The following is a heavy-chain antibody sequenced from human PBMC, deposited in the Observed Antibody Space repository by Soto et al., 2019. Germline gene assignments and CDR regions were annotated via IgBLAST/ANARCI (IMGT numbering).Heavy chain of an antibody. V-gene: IGHV3-9*01. CDR1: GFTFDDHA. CDR3: AKDREYQPLWGYFEY. CDR2: LSGNSDTV. D-gene: IGHD2-2*01. Sequence: EVQLMESGGDLVQPGTSLRISCVASGFTFDDHARHWVRRTPGRGLEWVAGLSGNSDTVGYADSVKGRFTISRDNAKNSLQLQMNSLRPEDTALYYCAKDREYQPLWGYFEYWGQGTRVTVSS. J-gene: IGHJ4*02.